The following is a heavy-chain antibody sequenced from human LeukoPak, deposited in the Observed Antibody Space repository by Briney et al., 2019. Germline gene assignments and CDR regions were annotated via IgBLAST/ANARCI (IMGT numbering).Heavy chain of an antibody. D-gene: IGHD7-27*01. J-gene: IGHJ4*02. Sequence: PGGSLRLSCAASGFTFSNYAMSWVRQAPGKGLEWVSTITGSGGDTYYADSMKGRFTISRDNSRNTVYLQANSLRAEDAAMYYCAKGRLGIMYYFDYWGQGTLVTVSS. CDR1: GFTFSNYA. CDR3: AKGRLGIMYYFDY. CDR2: ITGSGGDT. V-gene: IGHV3-23*01.